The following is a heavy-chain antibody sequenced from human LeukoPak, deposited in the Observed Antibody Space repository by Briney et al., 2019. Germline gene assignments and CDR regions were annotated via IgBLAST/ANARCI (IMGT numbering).Heavy chain of an antibody. V-gene: IGHV4-61*02. J-gene: IGHJ4*02. Sequence: SETLSLTRTVSGGSISSGSYYWSWIRQPAGKGLEWIGRIYTSGSTNYNPSLKSRVTISVDTSKNQFSLKLSSVTAADTAVYYCARDRYSYGLDYWGQGTLVTVSS. CDR3: ARDRYSYGLDY. CDR2: IYTSGST. CDR1: GGSISSGSYY. D-gene: IGHD5-18*01.